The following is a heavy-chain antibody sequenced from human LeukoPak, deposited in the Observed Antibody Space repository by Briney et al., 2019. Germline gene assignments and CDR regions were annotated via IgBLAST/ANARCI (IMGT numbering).Heavy chain of an antibody. CDR2: ISPYNGNT. V-gene: IGHV1-18*01. CDR1: GYTFTSYG. J-gene: IGHJ4*02. CDR3: ARGYYYDSGSYLDY. D-gene: IGHD3-10*01. Sequence: GASVKVSCKTSGYTFTSYGISWVRQAPGQGLEWMGWISPYNGNTNYAQMLKGRVTMTKDTSTSTAYMELTSMRSDDTAVYYCARGYYYDSGSYLDYWGQGTLVTVSS.